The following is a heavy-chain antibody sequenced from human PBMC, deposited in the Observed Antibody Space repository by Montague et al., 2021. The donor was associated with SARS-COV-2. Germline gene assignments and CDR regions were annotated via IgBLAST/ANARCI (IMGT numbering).Heavy chain of an antibody. D-gene: IGHD2-2*01. J-gene: IGHJ4*02. CDR2: LYTGDRI. CDR3: ATMPDFDY. Sequence: SLRLSCAASGSTVSSNYMSWVRQAPGKGLEWVSALYTGDRIYYADSVKGRFTISRHNSKNTLYLQMNSLRTEDTTIYYCATMPDFDYWGQGTLVTVSS. V-gene: IGHV3-53*04. CDR1: GSTVSSNY.